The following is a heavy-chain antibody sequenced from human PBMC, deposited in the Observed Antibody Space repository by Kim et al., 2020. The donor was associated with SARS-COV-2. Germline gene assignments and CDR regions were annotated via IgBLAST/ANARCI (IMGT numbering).Heavy chain of an antibody. J-gene: IGHJ5*02. CDR2: IYYTGST. CDR3: ARSSSVWFDP. D-gene: IGHD3-10*01. Sequence: SETLSLTCTVSGGSISDYYWSWIRQPPGKGLEWIGYIYYTGSTNYNPSLKSRVTISVDTSKNQVSLMLTSVTAADTAVYYCARSSSVWFDPWGQGTLVTV. V-gene: IGHV4-59*01. CDR1: GGSISDYY.